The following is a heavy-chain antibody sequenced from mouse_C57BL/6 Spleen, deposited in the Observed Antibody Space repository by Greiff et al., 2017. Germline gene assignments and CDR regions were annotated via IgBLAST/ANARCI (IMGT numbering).Heavy chain of an antibody. CDR2: IDPSDSET. D-gene: IGHD2-1*01. Sequence: QVQLQQPGAELVRPGSSVKLSCTASGYTFTSYWMHWVKQRPIQGLEWIGNIDPSDSETHYNQKFKDKATLTVDKSSSTAYMQISSLTSEASAVYYCARGDCGNYGGFAYWGQGTLVTVSA. V-gene: IGHV1-52*01. CDR3: ARGDCGNYGGFAY. J-gene: IGHJ3*01. CDR1: GYTFTSYW.